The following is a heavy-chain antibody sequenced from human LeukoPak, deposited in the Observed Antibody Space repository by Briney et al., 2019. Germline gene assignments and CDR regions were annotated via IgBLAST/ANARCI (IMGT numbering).Heavy chain of an antibody. CDR3: AKPGGSGSSNWFDP. J-gene: IGHJ5*02. CDR1: GFTFSSYG. Sequence: GGSLRLSCAASGFTFSSYGMSWVRQAPGKGLEWVSAISGSGGGTYYADSVKGRFTISRDNSKNTLYLQMNSLRAEDTAVYYCAKPGGSGSSNWFDPWGQGTLVTVSS. D-gene: IGHD3-10*01. CDR2: ISGSGGGT. V-gene: IGHV3-23*01.